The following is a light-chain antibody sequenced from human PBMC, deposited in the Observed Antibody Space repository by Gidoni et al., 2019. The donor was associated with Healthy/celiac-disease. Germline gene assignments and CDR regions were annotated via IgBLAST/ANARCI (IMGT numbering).Light chain of an antibody. CDR3: QQYYSYPWT. CDR2: AAS. Sequence: IRMTQSPSSFSASTGDRVTITCRASQGISSYLAWYQQKPGKAPKLLIYAASTLQSGVPSRFSGSGSGTDFTLTISCLQSEDFETYYCQQYYSYPWTFGQGTKVEIK. J-gene: IGKJ1*01. CDR1: QGISSY. V-gene: IGKV1-8*01.